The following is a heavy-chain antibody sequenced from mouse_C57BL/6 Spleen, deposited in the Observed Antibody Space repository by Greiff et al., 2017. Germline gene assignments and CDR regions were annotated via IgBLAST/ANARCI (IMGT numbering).Heavy chain of an antibody. CDR2: IYPGSGST. V-gene: IGHV1-55*01. Sequence: QVQLQQPGAELVKPGASVKMSCKASGYTFTSYWITWVKQRPGQGLEWIGDIYPGSGSTNYNEKFKSKATLTVDTSSSTAYMQLSSLTSEDSAVYYCARGGSNYANPFAYWGQGTLVTVAA. CDR3: ARGGSNYANPFAY. CDR1: GYTFTSYW. D-gene: IGHD2-5*01. J-gene: IGHJ3*01.